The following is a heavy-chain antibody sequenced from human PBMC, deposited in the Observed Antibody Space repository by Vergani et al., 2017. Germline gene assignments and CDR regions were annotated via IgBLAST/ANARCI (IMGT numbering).Heavy chain of an antibody. D-gene: IGHD1-26*01. CDR1: GFTFSSYG. CDR3: AKGAPAEGSYEGYFDY. CDR2: ISYDGSNK. J-gene: IGHJ4*02. Sequence: QVQLVESGGGVVQPGRSLRLSCAASGFTFSSYGMHWVRQAPGKGLEWVAVISYDGSNKYYADSVKGRFTISRDNSKNTLYLQMNSLRAEDTAVYYCAKGAPAEGSYEGYFDYWGQGTLVTVSS. V-gene: IGHV3-30*18.